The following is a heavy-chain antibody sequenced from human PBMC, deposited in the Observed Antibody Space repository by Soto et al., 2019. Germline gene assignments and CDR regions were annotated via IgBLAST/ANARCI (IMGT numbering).Heavy chain of an antibody. J-gene: IGHJ5*02. V-gene: IGHV3-23*01. Sequence: GGSLRLSCAASGFTFSNYAMTWVRQAPGKGLEWVSGLNGSGGSTSSADSVKGRFAISRDNSKNTLYLHMNSLRAEDTAVYYCARERIAARSWFDPWGQGTLVTVSS. CDR1: GFTFSNYA. D-gene: IGHD6-6*01. CDR2: LNGSGGST. CDR3: ARERIAARSWFDP.